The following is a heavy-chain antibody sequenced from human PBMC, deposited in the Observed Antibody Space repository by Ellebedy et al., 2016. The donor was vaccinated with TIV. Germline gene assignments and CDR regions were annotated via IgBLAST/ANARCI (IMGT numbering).Heavy chain of an antibody. CDR1: GFSFRDYG. D-gene: IGHD6-19*01. CDR3: VRSSAWSIDDH. V-gene: IGHV3-30*03. J-gene: IGHJ4*02. Sequence: GGSLRLXXEASGFSFRDYGMHWVRQAPGKGLEWVATISYDSRQKSYVDSVKGRFTISRDNSKKTLYLQMNSLRAEDTAVYYCVRSSAWSIDDHWGQGTLVTVSS. CDR2: ISYDSRQK.